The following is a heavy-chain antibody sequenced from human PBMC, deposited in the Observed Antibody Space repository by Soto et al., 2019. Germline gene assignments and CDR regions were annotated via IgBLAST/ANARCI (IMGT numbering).Heavy chain of an antibody. J-gene: IGHJ4*02. CDR3: ARMGYCSSTSCYGDFDY. CDR2: IDWDDDK. CDR1: GFSLSTSVMC. Sequence: TLVNPKQTLTLTCTFSGFSLSTSVMCVSWIRHPPGKALEWLALIDWDDDKYYSTSLKTRLTISKDTSKNQVVLTMTNMDPVDTATYYCARMGYCSSTSCYGDFDYWGQGTLVTVSS. V-gene: IGHV2-70*01. D-gene: IGHD2-2*01.